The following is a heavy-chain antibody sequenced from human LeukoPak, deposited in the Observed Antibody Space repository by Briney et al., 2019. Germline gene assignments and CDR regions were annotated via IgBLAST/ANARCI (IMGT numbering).Heavy chain of an antibody. D-gene: IGHD5-18*01. Sequence: SETLPLTCTVSGGSISSGGYYWSWIRQHPGKGLEWIGYIYYSGSTYYNPSLKSRVTISVDTSKNQFSLKLSSVSAADTAVYYCASGYSYGHYFDYWGQGTLVTVSS. CDR2: IYYSGST. J-gene: IGHJ4*02. CDR1: GGSISSGGYY. CDR3: ASGYSYGHYFDY. V-gene: IGHV4-31*03.